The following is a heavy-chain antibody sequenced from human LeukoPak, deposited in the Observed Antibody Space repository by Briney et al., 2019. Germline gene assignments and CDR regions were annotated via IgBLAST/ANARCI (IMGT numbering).Heavy chain of an antibody. Sequence: SVKVSCKASGGTFNSYAINWVRQAPGQGLEWMGGIIPRLGTTKYIERFQGRITITTDESTTTAYMELTSLRSEDTAVYYCAADGTDWGQGTLVTVSS. CDR1: GGTFNSYA. CDR2: IIPRLGTT. CDR3: AADGTD. J-gene: IGHJ4*02. V-gene: IGHV1-69*05.